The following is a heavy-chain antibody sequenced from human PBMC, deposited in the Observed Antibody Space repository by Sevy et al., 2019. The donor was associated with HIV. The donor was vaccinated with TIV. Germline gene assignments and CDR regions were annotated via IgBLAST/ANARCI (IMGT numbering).Heavy chain of an antibody. CDR2: VNYRGST. J-gene: IGHJ6*02. CDR1: GGSISSYY. CDR3: ARDSSTGITVHGVVTYGMDV. V-gene: IGHV4-59*01. D-gene: IGHD3-3*01. Sequence: SETLSLTCAVSGGSISSYYWTWIRQPPGKGLEWIGYVNYRGSTNYNPTLKSRLTMSVDISKNQISLKLTSVTAADTAVYYCARDSSTGITVHGVVTYGMDVWGQGTTVTVSS.